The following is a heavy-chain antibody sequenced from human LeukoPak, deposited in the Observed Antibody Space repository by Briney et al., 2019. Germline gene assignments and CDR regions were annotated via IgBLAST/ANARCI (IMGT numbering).Heavy chain of an antibody. CDR1: GFTFSSYA. V-gene: IGHV3-15*01. Sequence: PGGSLRLSCAASGFTFSSYAMSWVRQAPGKGLEWVGRIKSKTDGGTTDYAAPVKGRFTISRDDSKNTLYLQMNSLKTEDTAVYYCTTLRVTIFGVASDFDYWGQGTLVTVSS. J-gene: IGHJ4*02. CDR2: IKSKTDGGTT. D-gene: IGHD3-3*01. CDR3: TTLRVTIFGVASDFDY.